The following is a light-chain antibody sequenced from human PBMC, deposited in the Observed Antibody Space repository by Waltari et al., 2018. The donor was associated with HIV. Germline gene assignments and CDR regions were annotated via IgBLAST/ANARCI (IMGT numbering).Light chain of an antibody. CDR1: RSDIGGYNF. V-gene: IGLV2-11*01. Sequence: QSALTQPRPVSGSPGQSVPISCTGTRSDIGGYNFVPLYQQHPGKARKLIIFDVSKRPSGVPARFAGSKAGNTASLTISWLQAEDEADYYCCSYAGSYTLIFGGGTELTVL. CDR2: DVS. J-gene: IGLJ2*01. CDR3: CSYAGSYTLI.